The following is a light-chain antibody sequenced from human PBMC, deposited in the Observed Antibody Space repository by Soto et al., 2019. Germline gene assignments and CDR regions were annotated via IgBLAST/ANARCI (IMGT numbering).Light chain of an antibody. CDR1: QTISRW. Sequence: DSQMTQAPSTLSESVGDTVTITCLASQTISRWLAWYKQTPGKDPXXLIYTASTLESGVPSRLTASGSGTEFPLPLRSMQPDDSASDDCQEYNNYWTFVPGTKVEI. CDR3: QEYNNYWT. J-gene: IGKJ1*01. V-gene: IGKV1-5*01. CDR2: TAS.